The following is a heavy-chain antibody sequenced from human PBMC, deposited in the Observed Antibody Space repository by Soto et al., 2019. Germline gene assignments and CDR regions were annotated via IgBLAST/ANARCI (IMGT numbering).Heavy chain of an antibody. J-gene: IGHJ4*02. V-gene: IGHV4-34*01. D-gene: IGHD2-8*01. CDR1: GGSFSGYY. CDR2: INHSGST. CDR3: ARGPHIVLMVYDKDY. Sequence: QVQLQQWGAGLLKPSETLSLTFAVYGGSFSGYYWSWIRQPPGKGLEWIGEINHSGSTNYNPSLKSRVTLSVDTSKNQFSLKLSSVTAADTAVYYCARGPHIVLMVYDKDYWGQGTLVTVSS.